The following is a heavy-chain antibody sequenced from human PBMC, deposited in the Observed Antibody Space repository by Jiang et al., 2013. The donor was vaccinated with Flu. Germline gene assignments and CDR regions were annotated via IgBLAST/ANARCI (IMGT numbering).Heavy chain of an antibody. V-gene: IGHV3-43*01. J-gene: IGHJ4*02. D-gene: IGHD1-26*01. Sequence: TYYADSVKGRFTISRDNSKNSXYLQMNSLRTEDTALYYCAKDTSGSYPYFDYWGQGTLVTVSS. CDR2: T. CDR3: AKDTSGSYPYFDY.